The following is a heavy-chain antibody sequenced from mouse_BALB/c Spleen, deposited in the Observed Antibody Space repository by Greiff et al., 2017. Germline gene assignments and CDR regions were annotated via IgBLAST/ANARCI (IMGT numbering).Heavy chain of an antibody. CDR2: INPSSGYT. Sequence: QVQLQQSGAELARPGASVKMSCKASGYTFTSYTMHWVKQRPGQGLEWIGYINPSSGYTNYNQKFKDKATLTADKSSSTAYMQLSSLTSEDSAVYYCARGGLLRSLDYWGQGTTRTVSS. CDR3: ARGGLLRSLDY. V-gene: IGHV1-4*01. D-gene: IGHD1-1*01. CDR1: GYTFTSYT. J-gene: IGHJ2*01.